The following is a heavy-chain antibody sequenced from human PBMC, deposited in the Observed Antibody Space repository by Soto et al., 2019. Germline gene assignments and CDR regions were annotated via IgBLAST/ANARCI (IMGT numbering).Heavy chain of an antibody. CDR1: GGSINRDNW. CDR3: AGSVNF. V-gene: IGHV4-4*02. CDR2: IYHTGIT. J-gene: IGHJ1*01. Sequence: QVQLKESGPGLVNPSGTLSLTCAVSGGSINRDNWLTLVRHPPGKGREWIGDIYHTGITNYDSSLKSRATISINESKNHYSLNSNSVTVANTGVYYCAGSVNFWSQGTMVAVSS. D-gene: IGHD1-1*01.